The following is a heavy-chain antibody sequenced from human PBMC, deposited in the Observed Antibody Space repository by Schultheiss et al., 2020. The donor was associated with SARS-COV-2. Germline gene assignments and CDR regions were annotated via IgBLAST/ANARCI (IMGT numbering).Heavy chain of an antibody. J-gene: IGHJ4*02. D-gene: IGHD2/OR15-2a*01. V-gene: IGHV3-7*05. CDR2: INPDGSAK. Sequence: GSLKISCAASGFTFSSYWMTWFRQSAGKGLEWVANINPDGSAKFFVDAVKGRFTVSRDNSKNSLFLQMNNLRAEDTAIYYCVRHQNWAWDSWGQGTLVTVAS. CDR1: GFTFSSYW. CDR3: VRHQNWAWDS.